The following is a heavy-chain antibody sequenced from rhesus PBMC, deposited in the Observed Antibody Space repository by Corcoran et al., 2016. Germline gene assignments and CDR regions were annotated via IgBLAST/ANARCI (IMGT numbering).Heavy chain of an antibody. CDR1: GVSISGYSY. Sequence: QVQLQESGPGLVKPSETLSLTCTVSGVSISGYSYWIWLRQPPGKGLEWIVGISGNSASTYYNPSLKSLVTISKDTSKNQFSLKLSSVTAAATAVYYCARACSRGVCYAAFDYWGQGVLVTVSS. D-gene: IGHD2-39*01. J-gene: IGHJ4*01. V-gene: IGHV4-143*01. CDR3: ARACSRGVCYAAFDY. CDR2: ISGNSAST.